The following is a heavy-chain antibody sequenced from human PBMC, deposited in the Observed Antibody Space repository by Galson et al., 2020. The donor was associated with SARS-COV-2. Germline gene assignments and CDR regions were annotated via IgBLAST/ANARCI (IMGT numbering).Heavy chain of an antibody. CDR3: ARGDTTPHPGPPGGHYYYMDV. CDR2: IIPIFHTT. D-gene: IGHD1-1*01. CDR1: GGTFSSFA. Sequence: SVKVSCTASGGTFSSFAFSWVRQAPGQGLEWMGGIIPIFHTTNYAEKFQDRLTITADKATNTVYMEVSSLRSEDTAVYYCARGDTTPHPGPPGGHYYYMDVWGTGTTVTVSS. J-gene: IGHJ6*03. V-gene: IGHV1-69*06.